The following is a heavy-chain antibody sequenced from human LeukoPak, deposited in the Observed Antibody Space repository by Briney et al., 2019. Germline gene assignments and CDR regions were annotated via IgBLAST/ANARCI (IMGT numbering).Heavy chain of an antibody. CDR2: IYPGDSDT. J-gene: IGHJ4*02. CDR1: GYIFTSYW. V-gene: IGHV5-51*01. CDR3: ANAKYSSSSYDY. D-gene: IGHD6-6*01. Sequence: SLQISWKGSGYIFTSYWIGGGRQMPGKGLEWMGIIYPGDSDTRYSPSFQGQVTISADKSISTAYLQWSSLKASDTAMYYCANAKYSSSSYDYWGQGTLVTVSS.